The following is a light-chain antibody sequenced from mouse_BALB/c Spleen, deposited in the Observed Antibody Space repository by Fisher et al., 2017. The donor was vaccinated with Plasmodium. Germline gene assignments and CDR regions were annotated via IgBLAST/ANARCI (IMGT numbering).Light chain of an antibody. CDR1: QSINNN. J-gene: IGKJ5*01. Sequence: DIVLTQSTATLSVTPGDSVSLSCRASQSINNNLHWYQQKSHESPRLLINYTSQSISGIPSRFSGSGLGTDFTLSINSVETENFGMYFCQQSNSWPLTFGAGTKL. CDR3: QQSNSWPLT. CDR2: YTS. V-gene: IGKV5-43*01.